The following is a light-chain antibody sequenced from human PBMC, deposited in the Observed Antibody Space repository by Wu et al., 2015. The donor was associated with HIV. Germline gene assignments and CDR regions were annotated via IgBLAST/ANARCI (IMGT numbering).Light chain of an antibody. CDR2: AAS. J-gene: IGKJ1*01. CDR1: QSISSF. V-gene: IGKV1-39*01. CDR3: QQSYIPPLVT. Sequence: DIQMTQSPSSLSASVGDRVSITCRASQSISSFLNWYQHQPGKAPKPLIYAASSLYSGVPSRFSGSGSGTDFTLTTSSLQPEDFATYYCQQSYIPPLVTFGQGTRVEIK.